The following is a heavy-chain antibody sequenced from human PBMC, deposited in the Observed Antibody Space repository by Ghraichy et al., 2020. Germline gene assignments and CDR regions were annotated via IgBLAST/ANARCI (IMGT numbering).Heavy chain of an antibody. V-gene: IGHV3-21*01. Sequence: GGSLRLSCSAPGGIFSHYTMNWVRQAPGNGLEWVSCISSSSNYMYYADSVKGRFTVSRDNAKNSLYLQMNSLRDEDTAVYYCARGVGSGSYSRGMDVWGQGTTVTVYS. J-gene: IGHJ6*02. CDR3: ARGVGSGSYSRGMDV. CDR2: ISSSSNYM. D-gene: IGHD3-10*01. CDR1: GGIFSHYT.